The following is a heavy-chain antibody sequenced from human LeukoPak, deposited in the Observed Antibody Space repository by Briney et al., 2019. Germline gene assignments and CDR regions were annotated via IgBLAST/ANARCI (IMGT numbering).Heavy chain of an antibody. CDR2: IKQDGSEK. J-gene: IGHJ4*02. CDR1: GFTFSSYW. V-gene: IGHV3-7*01. CDR3: ARYCEVYCSRDPPDY. D-gene: IGHD2-15*01. Sequence: PGRSLRLSCAASGFTFSSYWMSWVRQAPGKGLEWVANIKQDGSEKYYVDSVKGRFTVSRDDAKNSLYLQMNSLRAEDTAVYYCARYCEVYCSRDPPDYWGQGTLVTVSS.